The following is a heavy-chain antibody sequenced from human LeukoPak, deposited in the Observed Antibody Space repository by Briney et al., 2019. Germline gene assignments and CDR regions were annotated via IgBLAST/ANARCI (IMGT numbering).Heavy chain of an antibody. J-gene: IGHJ5*02. Sequence: KPSETLSLTCAVSGHSISTGYYWGWIRQPPGKGLEWIGSMSHNRGTYYNPSLKSRVNISVHTSKNQFSLKLRSVTAADTAVYFCARQEWLVLREDWFDPWGQGTLVTVSS. CDR3: ARQEWLVLREDWFDP. CDR2: MSHNRGT. CDR1: GHSISTGYY. D-gene: IGHD6-19*01. V-gene: IGHV4-38-2*01.